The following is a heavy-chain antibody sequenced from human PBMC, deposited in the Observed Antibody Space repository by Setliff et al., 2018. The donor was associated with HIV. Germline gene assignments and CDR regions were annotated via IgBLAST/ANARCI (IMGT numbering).Heavy chain of an antibody. CDR3: ATALTANWNYEPHFDY. Sequence: SVKVSCKASGGTSSTFSSSAISWVRQAPGQGLEWMGGVIPIFGTPKYPQKLQGRVTITADDSTTTAYMELSRLKPDDTAIYYCATALTANWNYEPHFDYWGQGSLVTVSS. V-gene: IGHV1-69*13. D-gene: IGHD1-7*01. J-gene: IGHJ4*02. CDR2: VIPIFGTP. CDR1: GGTSSTFSSSA.